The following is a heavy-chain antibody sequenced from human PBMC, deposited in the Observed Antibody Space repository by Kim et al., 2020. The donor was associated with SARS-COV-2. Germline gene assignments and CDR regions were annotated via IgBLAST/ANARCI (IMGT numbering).Heavy chain of an antibody. V-gene: IGHV4-34*01. Sequence: SETLSLTCAVYGGSFSGYYWSWIRQPPGKGLEWIGEINHSGSTNYNPSLKSRVTISVDTSKNQFSLKLSSVTAADTAVYYCARDAITGTLTPFDYWGQGTLVTVSS. CDR2: INHSGST. CDR1: GGSFSGYY. J-gene: IGHJ4*02. D-gene: IGHD1-7*01. CDR3: ARDAITGTLTPFDY.